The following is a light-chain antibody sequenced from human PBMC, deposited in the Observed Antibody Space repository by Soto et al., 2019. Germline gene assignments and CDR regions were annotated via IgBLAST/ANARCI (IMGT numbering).Light chain of an antibody. V-gene: IGKV1-39*01. J-gene: IGKJ4*01. Sequence: DIQMTQSPSSLSAFVGDSVTITCRASQGISSYLNWYQQKPGKAPKLLISAASTLQSGVTSRFRGSGHGTDFPLTISSLQTEDFATYFCQQSFITPLAFGGGTKVEIK. CDR2: AAS. CDR1: QGISSY. CDR3: QQSFITPLA.